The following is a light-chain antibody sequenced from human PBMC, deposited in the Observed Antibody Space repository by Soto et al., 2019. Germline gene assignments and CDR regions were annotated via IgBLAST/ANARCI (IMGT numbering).Light chain of an antibody. CDR1: QNVGTK. V-gene: IGKV3-15*01. J-gene: IGKJ2*01. CDR2: GAS. CDR3: QQYDSTPFYT. Sequence: EIVMTQSPATLSVSPGERATLSCRASQNVGTKLAWYQQKPGQAPRLLIYGASTRATGFPARFSGSGSGTDFTLTISRLEPEDFAVYYCQQYDSTPFYTFGQGTKLEIK.